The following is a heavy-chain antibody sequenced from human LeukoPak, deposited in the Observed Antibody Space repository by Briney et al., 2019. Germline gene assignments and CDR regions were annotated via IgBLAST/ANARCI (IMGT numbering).Heavy chain of an antibody. Sequence: GASVKVSCKASGGTFSSYTISWVRQAPGQGLEWMGGIIPIFGTANYAQKFQGRVTFTADESTSTAYMELSSLRSEDTAVYYCARSMVRGSTPGGAFDIWGQGTMVTVSS. CDR1: GGTFSSYT. CDR2: IIPIFGTA. V-gene: IGHV1-69*13. D-gene: IGHD3-10*01. CDR3: ARSMVRGSTPGGAFDI. J-gene: IGHJ3*02.